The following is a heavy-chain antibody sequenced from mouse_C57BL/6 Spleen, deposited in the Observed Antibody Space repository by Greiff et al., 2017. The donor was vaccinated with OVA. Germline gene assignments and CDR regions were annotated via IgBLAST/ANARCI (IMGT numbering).Heavy chain of an antibody. CDR2: IDPETGGT. V-gene: IGHV1-15*01. CDR1: GYTFTDYE. D-gene: IGHD1-1*01. J-gene: IGHJ2*01. CDR3: TREEITTRKYFDY. Sequence: VKLMESGAELVRPGASVTLSCKASGYTFTDYEMHWVKQTPVHGLEWIGAIDPETGGTAYNQKFKGKAILTADKSSSTAYMELRSLTSEDSAVYYCTREEITTRKYFDYWGQGTTLTVSS.